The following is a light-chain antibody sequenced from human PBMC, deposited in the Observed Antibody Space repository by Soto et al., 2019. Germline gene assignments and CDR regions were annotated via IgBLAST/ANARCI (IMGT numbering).Light chain of an antibody. CDR1: SSNVGRNY. CDR3: GTWDNSLSAV. CDR2: DNG. J-gene: IGLJ2*01. V-gene: IGLV1-51*01. Sequence: SVLTQPPSVSAAPGQKVTISCSGSSSNVGRNYVSWYQQLQGTAPKLLIDDNGKRSSGIPDRFSGSQAGTSATLGITGLQTGDEADYYCGTWDNSLSAVFGGGTQRTVL.